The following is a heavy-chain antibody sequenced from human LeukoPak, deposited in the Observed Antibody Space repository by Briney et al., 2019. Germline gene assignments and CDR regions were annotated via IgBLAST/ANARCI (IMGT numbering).Heavy chain of an antibody. CDR3: ARANGETGP. V-gene: IGHV4-34*01. D-gene: IGHD3-10*01. Sequence: SETLPLTCAVYGGSFSGYYWSWIRQPPGKGLEWIGEINHSGSTNYNPSLKSRVTISPDTSKNQFSLKLSSVTAADTAVYYCARANGETGPWGQGTLVTVSS. CDR1: GGSFSGYY. CDR2: INHSGST. J-gene: IGHJ5*02.